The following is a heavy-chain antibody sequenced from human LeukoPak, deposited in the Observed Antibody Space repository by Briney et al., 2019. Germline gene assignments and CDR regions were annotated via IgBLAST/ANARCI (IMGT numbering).Heavy chain of an antibody. V-gene: IGHV3-30*18. Sequence: PGGSLRLSCAASGFTFSSYEMNWVRQAPGKGLEWVAVISYDGSNKYYADSVKGRFTISRDNSKNTLFLQMNSLRGEDTAVYYCAKGVNIPDVVPIDHWGQGTLVTVSS. CDR3: AKGVNIPDVVPIDH. CDR1: GFTFSSYE. J-gene: IGHJ4*02. CDR2: ISYDGSNK. D-gene: IGHD2/OR15-2a*01.